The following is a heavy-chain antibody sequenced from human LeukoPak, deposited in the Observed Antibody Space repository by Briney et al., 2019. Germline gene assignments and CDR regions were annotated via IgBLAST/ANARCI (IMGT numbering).Heavy chain of an antibody. CDR3: ATQYCSSTSCSYAFDI. Sequence: PSETLSLTCTVSGGSISSSSYYWGWIRQPPGKGLEWIGSIYYSGSTYDNPSLKSRATISVDTSKNQFSLKLSSVTAADTAVYYCATQYCSSTSCSYAFDIWGQGTMVTVSS. V-gene: IGHV4-39*01. CDR2: IYYSGST. CDR1: GGSISSSSYY. D-gene: IGHD2-2*01. J-gene: IGHJ3*02.